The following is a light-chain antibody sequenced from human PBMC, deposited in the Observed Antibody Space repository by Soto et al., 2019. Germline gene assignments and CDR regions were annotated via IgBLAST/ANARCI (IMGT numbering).Light chain of an antibody. CDR3: SSYTCSNTWV. J-gene: IGLJ3*02. Sequence: QSALTQPASVSGSPGQSITISCTGTSSDVGGYNHVSWYQQHPGKAPKLMIYEVSNRPSGVSNHFSGSKSGNTASLTISGLQAEDEADYYCSSYTCSNTWVFGGGTKVTVL. CDR2: EVS. V-gene: IGLV2-14*01. CDR1: SSDVGGYNH.